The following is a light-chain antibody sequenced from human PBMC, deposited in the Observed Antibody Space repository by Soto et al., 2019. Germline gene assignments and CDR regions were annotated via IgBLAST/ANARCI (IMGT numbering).Light chain of an antibody. CDR3: SSYAGSNNPYV. CDR2: EVS. V-gene: IGLV2-8*01. CDR1: SSDVGGYNY. J-gene: IGLJ1*01. Sequence: QSVLTQPPSASGSPGQSVTISCTGTSSDVGGYNYVSWYQQHPGKAPKLMIYEVSKRPSRVPDRFSGSKSGNTASLTVSGLQAEDEADYYCSSYAGSNNPYVFGTGTKLTVL.